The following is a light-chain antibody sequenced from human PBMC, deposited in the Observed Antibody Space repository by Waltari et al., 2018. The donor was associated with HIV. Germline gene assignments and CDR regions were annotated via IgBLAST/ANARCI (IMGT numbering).Light chain of an antibody. CDR1: QSVSSY. Sequence: EIVFTQSPAPLSLSPGARSTLSCRASQSVSSYLAVYQQKPGPAPRLLIYDASNRATGIPARFSGSGSGTDFTLTITSLEPEDFAVYYCQQRSNWPPYTFGQGTKLEIK. CDR3: QQRSNWPPYT. CDR2: DAS. V-gene: IGKV3-11*01. J-gene: IGKJ2*01.